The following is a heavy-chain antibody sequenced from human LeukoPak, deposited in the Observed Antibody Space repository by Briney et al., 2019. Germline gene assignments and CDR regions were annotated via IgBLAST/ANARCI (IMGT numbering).Heavy chain of an antibody. J-gene: IGHJ4*02. V-gene: IGHV1-18*04. CDR3: ARPIAVAVFDS. Sequence: GASVKVSCKASGYTFTSYGLSWVRQAPGQGLEWMGWISAYNGNTNYAQKFQGRVTMTTDTSTSTAYMELRSLRSDDTAVYYCARPIAVAVFDSWGQGTLVTVSS. CDR1: GYTFTSYG. D-gene: IGHD6-19*01. CDR2: ISAYNGNT.